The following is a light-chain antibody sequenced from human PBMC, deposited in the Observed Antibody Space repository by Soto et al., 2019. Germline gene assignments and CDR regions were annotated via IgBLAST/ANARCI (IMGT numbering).Light chain of an antibody. CDR3: LQDYNYPRT. J-gene: IGKJ1*01. CDR1: QGTRND. Sequence: AIQMTQSPSSLSASVGDRVTITCRASQGTRNDLNWYQQKPGKAPKLLIYAASSLQSGVPSKFSGSGSGTDFTLTNSSLQPEDFATYYCLQDYNYPRTFGQGTKVEIK. V-gene: IGKV1-6*01. CDR2: AAS.